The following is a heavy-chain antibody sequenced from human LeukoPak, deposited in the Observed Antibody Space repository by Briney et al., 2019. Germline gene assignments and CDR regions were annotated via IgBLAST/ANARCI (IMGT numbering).Heavy chain of an antibody. D-gene: IGHD1-26*01. Sequence: GGSLRLSCVASGFTFTTYWMSWVRQAPGKGLEWVANINQDGSEKYFVDSVKGRFTISRDNSKNTLYLQMNSLRAEDTAVYYCARALRIYYYFDYWGQGTLVTVSS. CDR2: INQDGSEK. CDR1: GFTFTTYW. J-gene: IGHJ4*02. CDR3: ARALRIYYYFDY. V-gene: IGHV3-7*03.